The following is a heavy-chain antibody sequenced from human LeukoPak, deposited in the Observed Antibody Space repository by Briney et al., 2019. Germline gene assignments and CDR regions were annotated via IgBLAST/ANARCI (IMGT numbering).Heavy chain of an antibody. Sequence: GGSLRLSCAVSGFTFGDYGMSWVRQAPGTGLEWVSGINWNGGSTGYADSVMGRFTISRDNAKNSLYLQMNSLRGEDTAFYYCVRDYCGGDCYPFDYWGQGTLVTVSS. CDR1: GFTFGDYG. CDR3: VRDYCGGDCYPFDY. J-gene: IGHJ4*02. D-gene: IGHD2-21*02. CDR2: INWNGGST. V-gene: IGHV3-20*04.